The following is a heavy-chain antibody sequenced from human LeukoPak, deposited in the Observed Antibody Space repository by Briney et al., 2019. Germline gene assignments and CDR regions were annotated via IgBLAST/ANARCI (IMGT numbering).Heavy chain of an antibody. D-gene: IGHD6-19*01. Sequence: PGGSLRLSCGASGFTIRTSWMNWVRQAPGKGLEWVASINPDGSEKYSVDSVKGRFTISRDNAKNSLYLQMNSLRAEDTAVYYCARDRGYSSFDYWGQGTLVTVSS. CDR2: INPDGSEK. CDR1: GFTIRTSW. CDR3: ARDRGYSSFDY. V-gene: IGHV3-7*01. J-gene: IGHJ4*02.